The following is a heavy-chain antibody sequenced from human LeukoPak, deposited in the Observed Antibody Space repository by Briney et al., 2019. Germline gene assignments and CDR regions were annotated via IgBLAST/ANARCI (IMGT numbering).Heavy chain of an antibody. V-gene: IGHV3-23*01. D-gene: IGHD3-10*01. CDR2: ISSSGGST. CDR1: GFTFSSYA. CDR3: AKDRLVRGVTACYFDY. J-gene: IGHJ4*02. Sequence: GGSLRLSCAASGFTFSSYAMSWVRQAPGKGLEWVSAISSSGGSTYYADSVKGRFTISRDNSKNTLYLQMNSLRAEDTAVYYCAKDRLVRGVTACYFDYWGQGTLVTVSS.